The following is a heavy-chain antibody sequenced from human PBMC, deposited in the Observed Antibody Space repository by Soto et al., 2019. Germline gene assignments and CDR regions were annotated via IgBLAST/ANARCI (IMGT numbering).Heavy chain of an antibody. V-gene: IGHV3-30-3*01. CDR3: ARTIKNPKQIFGVVTRGFDY. CDR2: ISYDGSNK. J-gene: IGHJ4*02. Sequence: GGSLRLSCAASGFTFSSYAMHWVRQAPGKGLEWVAVISYDGSNKYYADSVKGRFTISRDNSKNTLYLQMNSLRAEDTAVYYCARTIKNPKQIFGVVTRGFDYWGQGTLVTVSS. CDR1: GFTFSSYA. D-gene: IGHD3-3*01.